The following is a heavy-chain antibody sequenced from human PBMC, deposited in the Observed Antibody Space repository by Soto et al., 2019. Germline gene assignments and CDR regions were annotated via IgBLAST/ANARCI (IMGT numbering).Heavy chain of an antibody. D-gene: IGHD6-25*01. CDR1: GFTFSTYW. J-gene: IGHJ6*02. Sequence: PGGSLRLSCAASGFTFSTYWMHWVRQAPGKGLVWVSRMNSDGSTTNYADSVKGRFNISRDNARKKLYLQMKSLRDEDTAVYYRVRDGYPASVYRVDVLGQGTKVTVSS. CDR2: MNSDGSTT. CDR3: VRDGYPASVYRVDV. V-gene: IGHV3-74*01.